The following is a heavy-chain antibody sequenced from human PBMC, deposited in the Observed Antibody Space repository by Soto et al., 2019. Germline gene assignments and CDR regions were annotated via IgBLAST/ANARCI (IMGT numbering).Heavy chain of an antibody. Sequence: QVQLVQSGAEVKKPGSSVKVSCKASGGTFSSYAISWVRQAPGQGLEWMGGIIPIFGPASFAQKFQGRVTITADESTSTAYMELSSLRSEDTAVYHCVLEAWGISPFRFDPWGQGTLVIVSS. CDR2: IIPIFGPA. CDR3: VLEAWGISPFRFDP. D-gene: IGHD3-16*01. J-gene: IGHJ5*02. CDR1: GGTFSSYA. V-gene: IGHV1-69*12.